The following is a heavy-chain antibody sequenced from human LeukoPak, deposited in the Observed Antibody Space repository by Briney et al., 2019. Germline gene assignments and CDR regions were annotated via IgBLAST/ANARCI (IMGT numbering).Heavy chain of an antibody. CDR2: IFYSGST. CDR1: GGSFSGYY. J-gene: IGHJ3*02. Sequence: PSETLSLTCAVYGGSFSGYYWSWVRQPPGKALEWIGNIFYSGSTYYSPSLKSRVTISLDTSRNQFSLKLNSVTAADTAVYYCAKSNGYGLIDIWGQGTMVTVSS. D-gene: IGHD3-22*01. CDR3: AKSNGYGLIDI. V-gene: IGHV4-34*12.